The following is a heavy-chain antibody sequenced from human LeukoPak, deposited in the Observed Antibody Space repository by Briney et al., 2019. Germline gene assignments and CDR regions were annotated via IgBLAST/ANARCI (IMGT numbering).Heavy chain of an antibody. CDR2: TSFDGSNK. Sequence: GGSLRLSCAASGFTFTSYVMHWVRQAPGKGLEWVAVTSFDGSNKYYADSVEGRFTISGDSSKNTLFLQMNSLRVEDTAVYYCAKCGYVGYDLFYFDYWGQGTLVTVSS. J-gene: IGHJ4*02. V-gene: IGHV3-30*18. CDR1: GFTFTSYV. CDR3: AKCGYVGYDLFYFDY. D-gene: IGHD5-12*01.